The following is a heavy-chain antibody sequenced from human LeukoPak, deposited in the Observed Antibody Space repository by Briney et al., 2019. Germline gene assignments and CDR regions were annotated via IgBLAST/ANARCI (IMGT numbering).Heavy chain of an antibody. V-gene: IGHV4-59*01. CDR2: IYSNGNT. Sequence: PSETLSLTCIVSGGSFSSSYWSWIRQPPGKGLEWIAYIYSNGNTNSNPSLKSRVTIAVDTSQSQFSLKLSSVTAADTAAYYCARGLVGLTPHAGVFQIWGQGTKVTVSS. CDR3: ARGLVGLTPHAGVFQI. CDR1: GGSFSSSY. J-gene: IGHJ3*02. D-gene: IGHD1-26*01.